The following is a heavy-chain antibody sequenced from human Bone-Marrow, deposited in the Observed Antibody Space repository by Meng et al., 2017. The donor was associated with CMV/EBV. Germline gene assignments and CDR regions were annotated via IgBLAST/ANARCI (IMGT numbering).Heavy chain of an antibody. Sequence: GESLKISCAASGFTFSSYSMNWVRQAPGKGLEWVSYISNSGNTIYYADSVKGRFTISRDNAKNSLYLQMNSLRAEDTAVYYCARGPWDDIVVVPAARYYYGMDVWGQGTTVTVSS. CDR3: ARGPWDDIVVVPAARYYYGMDV. D-gene: IGHD2-2*01. CDR2: ISNSGNTI. J-gene: IGHJ6*02. V-gene: IGHV3-48*04. CDR1: GFTFSSYS.